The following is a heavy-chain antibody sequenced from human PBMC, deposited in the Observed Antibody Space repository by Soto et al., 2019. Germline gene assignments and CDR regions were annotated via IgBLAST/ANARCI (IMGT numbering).Heavy chain of an antibody. CDR3: ARVCSSTSCYLYYGMDV. V-gene: IGHV5-51*01. Sequence: PGESLKISCKGSGYSFTSYWIGWVRQMPGKGLEWMGIIYPGDSDTRYSPSFQGQVTISADKSISTAYLQWSSLKASDTAMYYCARVCSSTSCYLYYGMDVWGQGTTVTVS. J-gene: IGHJ6*02. CDR2: IYPGDSDT. CDR1: GYSFTSYW. D-gene: IGHD2-2*01.